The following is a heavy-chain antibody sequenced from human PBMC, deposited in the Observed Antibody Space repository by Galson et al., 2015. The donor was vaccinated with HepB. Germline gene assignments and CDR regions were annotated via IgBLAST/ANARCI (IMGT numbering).Heavy chain of an antibody. CDR3: ARGAAARPGY. D-gene: IGHD6-6*01. CDR2: ISDSGST. V-gene: IGHV4-61*01. J-gene: IGHJ4*02. CDR1: AASVSSGTHY. Sequence: SETLSLTCSVSAASVSSGTHYWSWIRPPPGKGLEWIGYISDSGSTNYNPSLGSRVTLLLDTSKNQFSLKLTSVTAADTAVYYCARGAAARPGYWGQGTLVTVSS.